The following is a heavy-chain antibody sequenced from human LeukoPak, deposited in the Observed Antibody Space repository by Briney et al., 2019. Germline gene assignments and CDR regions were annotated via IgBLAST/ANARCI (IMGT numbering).Heavy chain of an antibody. CDR2: IYYSGST. D-gene: IGHD4-17*01. CDR3: ARDVGTVTDLGRFDP. V-gene: IGHV4-31*03. CDR1: DVSISTGGYS. J-gene: IGHJ5*02. Sequence: PSETLSLTCTVSDVSISTGGYSWHWLRQHPGKALEWIGYIYYSGSTYYNPSLKSRLTISVDTSKNQFSLKLSSVTAADTAVYYCARDVGTVTDLGRFDPWGQGTLVTVSA.